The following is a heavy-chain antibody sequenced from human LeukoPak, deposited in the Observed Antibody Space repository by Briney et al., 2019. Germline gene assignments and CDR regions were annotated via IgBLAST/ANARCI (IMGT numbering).Heavy chain of an antibody. CDR1: GYTFSSYY. Sequence: ASVKVSCKASGYTFSSYYMHWVRQAPGQGLEWMGGIIPIFGTANYAQKFQGRVTITADESTSTAYMELSSLRSEDTAVYYCARGLWSGYYMLHNWFDPWGQGTLVTVSS. CDR3: ARGLWSGYYMLHNWFDP. J-gene: IGHJ5*02. CDR2: IIPIFGTA. D-gene: IGHD3-3*01. V-gene: IGHV1-69*13.